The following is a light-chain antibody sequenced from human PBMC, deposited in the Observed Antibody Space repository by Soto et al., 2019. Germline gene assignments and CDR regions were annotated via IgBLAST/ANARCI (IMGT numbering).Light chain of an antibody. CDR2: GAS. J-gene: IGKJ1*01. CDR3: QPSYSSPPT. CDR1: QSINSY. Sequence: DIQMTQSPSSLSASVGDRFTTGCRPSQSINSYLKSYQQKPGEAPTLLIYGASSLQSGVPSRFSGSGSGPDFTLTISSLQPEDFATYYCQPSYSSPPTFGQGTKVAIK. V-gene: IGKV1-39*01.